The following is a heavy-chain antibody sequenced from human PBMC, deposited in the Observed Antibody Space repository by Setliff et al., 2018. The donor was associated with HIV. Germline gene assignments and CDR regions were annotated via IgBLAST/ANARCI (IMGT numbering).Heavy chain of an antibody. V-gene: IGHV1-18*03. J-gene: IGHJ4*02. D-gene: IGHD3-10*01. CDR2: ISAYNGNT. CDR1: GYTFSSFG. Sequence: ASVKVSCKASGYTFSSFGISWVRQAPGQGLEWMGWISAYNGNTKSAQNLQGRATMTTDTSTSTAHMELSSLRSEDMAVYYCARSQINLVRGVVHYFDYWGQGTLVTVSS. CDR3: ARSQINLVRGVVHYFDY.